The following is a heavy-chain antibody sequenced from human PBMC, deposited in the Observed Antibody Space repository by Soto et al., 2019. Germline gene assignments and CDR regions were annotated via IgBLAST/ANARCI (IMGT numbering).Heavy chain of an antibody. CDR3: ARDHRLLFWSGYSVGMDV. V-gene: IGHV1-3*05. CDR1: GYTFTSYA. D-gene: IGHD3-3*01. J-gene: IGHJ6*02. CDR2: INAGNGNT. Sequence: QVQLVQSGAEEKKPGASVKVSCKASGYTFTSYAMHWVRQAPGQRLEWMGWINAGNGNTKYSQKFQGRVTITRDTSASTAYMELSSLRSEDTAVYYCARDHRLLFWSGYSVGMDVWGQGTTVTVSS.